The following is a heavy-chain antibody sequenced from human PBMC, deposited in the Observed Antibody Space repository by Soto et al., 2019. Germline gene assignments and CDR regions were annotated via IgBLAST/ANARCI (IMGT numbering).Heavy chain of an antibody. D-gene: IGHD3-22*01. CDR1: DYSISSSSHY. J-gene: IGHJ5*02. V-gene: IGHV4-39*01. CDR3: VRHWLWDSIPDWFDP. Sequence: SETLSLTCTFSDYSISSSSHYWGWIRQPPGKGLEWIGSVYSGGSTYYSTSLKSRVTISVDTSKSRFSLNLSAVTAADTAVYYCVRHWLWDSIPDWFDPWGQGTLVTVSS. CDR2: VYSGGST.